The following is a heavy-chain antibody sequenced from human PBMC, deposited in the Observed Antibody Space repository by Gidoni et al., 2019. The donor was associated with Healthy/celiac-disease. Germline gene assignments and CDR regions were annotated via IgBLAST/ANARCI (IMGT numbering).Heavy chain of an antibody. CDR1: GFPFDDYA. CDR3: AKDPLYSSGGYFDY. V-gene: IGHV3-9*01. CDR2: ISWNSGSI. Sequence: EVQLVESGGGLVQPGRSLRLSCAASGFPFDDYAMHWDRQAPGKGLEWVSGISWNSGSIGYADSVKGRFTISRDNAKNSLYLQMNSLRAEDTALYYCAKDPLYSSGGYFDYWGQGTLVTVSS. J-gene: IGHJ4*02. D-gene: IGHD6-25*01.